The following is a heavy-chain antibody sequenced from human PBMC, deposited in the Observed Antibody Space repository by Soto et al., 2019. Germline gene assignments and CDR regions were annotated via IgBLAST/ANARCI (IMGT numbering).Heavy chain of an antibody. J-gene: IGHJ4*02. CDR3: AREGARLRIMFFDY. Sequence: PSETLSLTCTVSGGSISSSSYYWGWIRQPPGKGLEWIGSIYYSGSTYYNPSLKSRVTISVDTSKNQFSLKLSSVTAADTAVCYCAREGARLRIMFFDYWGQGTLVTVSS. CDR1: GGSISSSSYY. D-gene: IGHD3-10*02. V-gene: IGHV4-39*02. CDR2: IYYSGST.